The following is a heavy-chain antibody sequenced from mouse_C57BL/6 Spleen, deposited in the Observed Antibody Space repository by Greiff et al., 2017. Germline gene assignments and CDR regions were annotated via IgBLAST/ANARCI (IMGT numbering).Heavy chain of an antibody. CDR2: ISSGSSTI. Sequence: EVKLVESGGGLVKPGGSLKLSCAASGFTFSDYGMHWVRQAPEKGLEWVAYISSGSSTIYYADTVKGRFNIARDNAKNTLFLQMTRLRSEDTAMYYCARGLGDYFDYWGQGTTLTVSS. CDR1: GFTFSDYG. V-gene: IGHV5-17*01. D-gene: IGHD4-1*01. J-gene: IGHJ2*01. CDR3: ARGLGDYFDY.